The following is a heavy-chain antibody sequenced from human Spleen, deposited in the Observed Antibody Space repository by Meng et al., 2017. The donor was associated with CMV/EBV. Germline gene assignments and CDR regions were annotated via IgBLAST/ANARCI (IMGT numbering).Heavy chain of an antibody. CDR2: INSDGTDT. J-gene: IGHJ6*02. CDR3: AKDDYYYGMDV. V-gene: IGHV3-74*01. CDR1: GFTFSSYW. Sequence: GGSLRLSCAASGFTFSSYWMHWVRQVPGRGLVWVSHINSDGTDTNYADSVKGRFTISRDNAKNTLYLQMNSLRAEDTAVYYCAKDDYYYGMDVWGQGTTVTVSS.